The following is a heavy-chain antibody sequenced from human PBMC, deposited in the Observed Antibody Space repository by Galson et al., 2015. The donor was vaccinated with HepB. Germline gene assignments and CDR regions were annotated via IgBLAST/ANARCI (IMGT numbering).Heavy chain of an antibody. J-gene: IGHJ4*02. Sequence: SVKVSCKASGGTLTRHTMNWLRQALGQGLEWVGWISPYNDNTYYAQKFQGRVTMTTDTSTTTAYMELRSLRSDDTAIYYCARWVRNGGDYYFDYWGQGTLVTVSS. CDR3: ARWVRNGGDYYFDY. D-gene: IGHD2-21*02. V-gene: IGHV1-18*01. CDR2: ISPYNDNT. CDR1: GGTLTRHT.